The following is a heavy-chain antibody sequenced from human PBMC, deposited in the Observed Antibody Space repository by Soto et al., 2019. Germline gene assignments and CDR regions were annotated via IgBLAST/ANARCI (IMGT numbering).Heavy chain of an antibody. D-gene: IGHD3-10*01. J-gene: IGHJ5*02. CDR1: GFTFSSEW. CDR3: AGVYYMSS. CDR2: IKEDGSQK. Sequence: PGGSLRLSCAASGFTFSSEWMNWVRQAPGKGLEWVANIKEDGSQKYYVDSVKGRFTISRDNAKNSLYLQMNSLRVEDTAVYYCAGVYYMSSWGQGTQVTVSS. V-gene: IGHV3-7*04.